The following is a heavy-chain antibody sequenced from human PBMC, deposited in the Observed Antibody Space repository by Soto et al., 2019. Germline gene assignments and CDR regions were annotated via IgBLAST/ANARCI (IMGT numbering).Heavy chain of an antibody. V-gene: IGHV3-30*04. CDR1: GFTFTNYA. D-gene: IGHD5-12*01. Sequence: QVQLVESGGGVGQPGRSLRLSCAASGFTFTNYAMHWVRQAPGKWLEWVAVISNDGNTRYYAESVKGRFSISRDNLNNTLYVQVNTLKNEDTAVYYCAASRTSASGSPIAYWGQGTLVTVSS. CDR3: AASRTSASGSPIAY. CDR2: ISNDGNTR. J-gene: IGHJ4*02.